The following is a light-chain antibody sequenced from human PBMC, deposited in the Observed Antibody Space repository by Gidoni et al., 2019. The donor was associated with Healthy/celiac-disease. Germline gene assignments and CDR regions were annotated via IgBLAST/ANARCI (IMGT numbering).Light chain of an antibody. CDR3: QQSYSTPRT. J-gene: IGKJ1*01. Sequence: DIQMTQSPSSLSASVGDRVTITCRASQSISSYLNWYQQKPGKDPKLLIYAASSLQSGVPSRLRGSGAGKDFTRTISSLQHEEFATYYCQQSYSTPRTFGQGTKVEIK. CDR2: AAS. V-gene: IGKV1-39*01. CDR1: QSISSY.